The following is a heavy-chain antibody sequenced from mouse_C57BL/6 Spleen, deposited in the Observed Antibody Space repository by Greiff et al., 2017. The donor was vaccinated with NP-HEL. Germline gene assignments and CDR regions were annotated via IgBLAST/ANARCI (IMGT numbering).Heavy chain of an antibody. J-gene: IGHJ2*01. CDR2: FYPGDGDT. D-gene: IGHD1-1*01. CDR1: GYAFSSSW. Sequence: QVQLQQSGPELVKPGASVKISCKASGYAFSSSWMNWVKQRPGKGLEWIGRFYPGDGDTNYNGKFKGKATLTADKSSSTAYMQLSSLTSEDSAVYFCARWGYYYGSYYLDYWGQGTTLTVSS. CDR3: ARWGYYYGSYYLDY. V-gene: IGHV1-82*01.